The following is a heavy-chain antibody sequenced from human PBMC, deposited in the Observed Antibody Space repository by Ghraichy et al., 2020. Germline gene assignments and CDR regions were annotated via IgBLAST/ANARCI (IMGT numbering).Heavy chain of an antibody. V-gene: IGHV3-21*01. CDR3: ARDTSYDFWSGPVAFDP. D-gene: IGHD3-3*01. J-gene: IGHJ5*02. CDR2: ISSSSSYI. CDR1: GFTFSSYS. Sequence: LSLTCAASGFTFSSYSMNWVRQAPGKGLEWVSSISSSSSYIYYADSVKGRFTISRDNAKNSLYLQMNSLRAEDTAVYYCARDTSYDFWSGPVAFDPWGQGTLVTVSS.